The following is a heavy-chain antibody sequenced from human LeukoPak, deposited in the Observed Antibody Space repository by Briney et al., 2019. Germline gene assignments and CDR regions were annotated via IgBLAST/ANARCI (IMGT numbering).Heavy chain of an antibody. D-gene: IGHD3-10*01. Sequence: ASVKVSCKASGGTFSSYAISWVRQAPGQGLEWMGRIIPILGIANYAQKFQGRVTMTRDTSTSTVYMELSSLRSEDTAVYYCARDHRGDRGAAFDYWGQGTLVTVSS. J-gene: IGHJ4*02. CDR3: ARDHRGDRGAAFDY. CDR1: GGTFSSYA. CDR2: IIPILGIA. V-gene: IGHV1-69*04.